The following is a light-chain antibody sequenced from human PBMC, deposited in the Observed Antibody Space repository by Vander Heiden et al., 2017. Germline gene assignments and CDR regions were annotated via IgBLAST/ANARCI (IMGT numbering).Light chain of an antibody. CDR2: GAS. CDR3: QQLNYYPFT. CDR1: QGINTY. Sequence: DLQLTQSPSFLSASVGDRVTITCRASQGINTYLAWFQQKPGKAPKLLIYGASTLQSGVPSRFSGSGSGTEFTLTIISLQPEDFATYYCQQLNYYPFTFGGGTKVEIK. V-gene: IGKV1-9*01. J-gene: IGKJ4*01.